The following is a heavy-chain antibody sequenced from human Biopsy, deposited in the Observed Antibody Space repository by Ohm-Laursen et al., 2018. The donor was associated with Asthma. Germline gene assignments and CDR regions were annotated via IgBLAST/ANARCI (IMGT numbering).Heavy chain of an antibody. CDR3: ARAASYGDVYFGIDV. V-gene: IGHV4-30-4*01. Sequence: SQTLSLTCTVSGAYIGTPDYHWSWIRQSPGKGLEWIGFVFYSGTTHYSRSLERRIYISIDTARNEFSMRLRSLTAADTAVYFCARAASYGDVYFGIDVWGPGTTVSV. D-gene: IGHD4-17*01. CDR2: VFYSGTT. J-gene: IGHJ6*02. CDR1: GAYIGTPDYH.